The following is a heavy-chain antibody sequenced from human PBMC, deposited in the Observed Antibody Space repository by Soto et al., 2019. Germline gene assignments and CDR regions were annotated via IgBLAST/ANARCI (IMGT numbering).Heavy chain of an antibody. CDR3: ARKFGEPTAWGMDV. V-gene: IGHV4-39*01. D-gene: IGHD3-10*01. CDR2: IYYSGST. J-gene: IGHJ6*02. Sequence: SETLSLTCAFSGFSISSGGYYWGWIRQPPGKGLEWIGSIYYSGSTYYNPSLKSRVTISVDTSKNQFSLKLSSVTAADTAVYYCARKFGEPTAWGMDVWGQGTTVTVSS. CDR1: GFSISSGGYY.